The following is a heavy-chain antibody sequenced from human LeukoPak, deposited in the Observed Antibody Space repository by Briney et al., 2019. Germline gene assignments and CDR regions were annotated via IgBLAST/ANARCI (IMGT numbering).Heavy chain of an antibody. V-gene: IGHV3-30*02. J-gene: IGHJ5*02. CDR1: GFTFSSYG. CDR3: AKLKGYCSSTSCPA. Sequence: GGSLRLSCAASGFTFSSYGMHWVRQAPGKGLEWVALIRYDGSNKYYADSVKGRFTISRDNSKNTLYLQMNSLRAEDTAVYYCAKLKGYCSSTSCPAWGQGTLVTVSS. CDR2: IRYDGSNK. D-gene: IGHD2-2*01.